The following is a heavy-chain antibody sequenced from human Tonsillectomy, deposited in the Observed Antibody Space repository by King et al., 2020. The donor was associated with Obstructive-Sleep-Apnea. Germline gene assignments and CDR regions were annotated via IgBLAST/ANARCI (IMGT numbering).Heavy chain of an antibody. J-gene: IGHJ4*02. V-gene: IGHV4-4*02. CDR2: IYHSVST. Sequence: QLQESGPGLVKPSGTLSLTCAVSGGSISSSNWWGWVRQHPGKGLECIGEIYHSVSTNYNPSLKSRVTISVDKSKNQFSLKLSSVTAADTAVYYCARGALAAAGALDYWGQGTLVTVSS. D-gene: IGHD6-13*01. CDR3: ARGALAAAGALDY. CDR1: GGSISSSNW.